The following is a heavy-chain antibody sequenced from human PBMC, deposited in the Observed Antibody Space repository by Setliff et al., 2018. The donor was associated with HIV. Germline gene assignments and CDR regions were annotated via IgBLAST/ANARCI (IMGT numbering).Heavy chain of an antibody. D-gene: IGHD6-19*01. V-gene: IGHV4-4*07. J-gene: IGHJ5*02. CDR1: GGSISSYY. CDR2: IYISGST. CDR3: AIDRSSGWSKDWFDT. Sequence: PSETLSLTCTVSGGSISSYYWSWIRQPAGKGLEWSGHIYISGSTNYNPSFNSRVTMSVDTSKNQFSLRLTSVTAADTAMYHCAIDRSSGWSKDWFDTWGQGILVTVSS.